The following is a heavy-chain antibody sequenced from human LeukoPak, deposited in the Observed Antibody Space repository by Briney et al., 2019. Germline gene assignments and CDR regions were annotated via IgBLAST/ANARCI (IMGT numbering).Heavy chain of an antibody. V-gene: IGHV3-64*01. J-gene: IGHJ3*02. D-gene: IGHD2-8*01. Sequence: GGSLRLSCAASGFTFSTYVMQWVRQAPGKGLEYVSAITGDGGYTYYANSVKGRFTISRDNSKKTLYLQMDSLRADDMAVYYCARVSTNDRRNAFDIWGQGTMVTVSS. CDR2: ITGDGGYT. CDR1: GFTFSTYV. CDR3: ARVSTNDRRNAFDI.